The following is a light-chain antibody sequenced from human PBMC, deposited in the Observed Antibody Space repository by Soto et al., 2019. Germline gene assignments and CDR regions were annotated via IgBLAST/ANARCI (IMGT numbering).Light chain of an antibody. CDR1: ESVSSW. Sequence: DIQMTQSPSTLSASVGDRVTITCRASESVSSWLAWYQQKPGKNPKLLIYHASTLETGVPSRFSGSGSGTEFTRTISSLQPDDVATYYCQQYNAYSQAFGQGTKVEIK. J-gene: IGKJ1*01. V-gene: IGKV1-5*03. CDR2: HAS. CDR3: QQYNAYSQA.